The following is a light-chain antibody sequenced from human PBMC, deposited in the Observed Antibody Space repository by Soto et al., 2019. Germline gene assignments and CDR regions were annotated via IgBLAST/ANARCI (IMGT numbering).Light chain of an antibody. V-gene: IGKV3-20*01. J-gene: IGKJ1*01. CDR1: QSVNSDY. CDR3: QQYDQPPRT. CDR2: GAS. Sequence: EIVLTQSPGTLSLSPGERATLSCRASQSVNSDYLAWYQQKPGQGPRLLMYGASNRATGIPSRFSGSGSGTDFPPTISRLEPEDFAVYYCQQYDQPPRTFGQGTKVEIK.